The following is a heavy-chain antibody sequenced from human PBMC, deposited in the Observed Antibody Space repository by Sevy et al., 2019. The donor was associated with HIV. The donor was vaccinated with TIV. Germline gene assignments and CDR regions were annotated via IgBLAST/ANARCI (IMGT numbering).Heavy chain of an antibody. CDR3: AKMDSANDDNGGGDNWFDP. CDR2: IIPIFGTT. Sequence: ASVKVSCKASGGTFSTYAISWVRQAPGQGLEWMGGIIPIFGTTNYAQNFQGRVTITADESTSTAYMKLSSLRSGDTAVYYCAKMDSANDDNGGGDNWFDPWGQGTLVTVSS. D-gene: IGHD5-12*01. J-gene: IGHJ5*02. V-gene: IGHV1-69*13. CDR1: GGTFSTYA.